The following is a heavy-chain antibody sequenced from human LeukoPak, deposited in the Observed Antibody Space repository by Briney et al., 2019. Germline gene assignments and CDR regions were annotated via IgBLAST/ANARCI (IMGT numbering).Heavy chain of an antibody. J-gene: IGHJ6*03. CDR3: ARVTVLLWFGETSDYYYMDV. CDR1: GLLLRTYS. Sequence: PGGSLRLSCAPSGLLLRTYSMMWVRRSPGKGGEGVSSISSSSSYMYYADTVKSRFTISRDNAKNSLYLKMNSLRAEDTAVYYCARVTVLLWFGETSDYYYMDVWGKGTTVTVSS. CDR2: ISSSSSYM. V-gene: IGHV3-21*01. D-gene: IGHD3-10*01.